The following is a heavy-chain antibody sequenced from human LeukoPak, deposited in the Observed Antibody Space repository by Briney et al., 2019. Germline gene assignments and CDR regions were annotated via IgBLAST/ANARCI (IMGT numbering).Heavy chain of an antibody. V-gene: IGHV1-69*04. CDR1: GGTFSSYA. J-gene: IGHJ4*02. CDR2: IIPILGIA. CDR3: ARVSSNSRGDYFDY. D-gene: IGHD4-23*01. Sequence: SVKVSCKASGGTFSSYAISWVRQAPGQGLEWMGRIIPILGIANYAQKFQGRVTITADKSTSTAYMELSSLRSEDTAVYYCARVSSNSRGDYFDYWGRGTLVTVSS.